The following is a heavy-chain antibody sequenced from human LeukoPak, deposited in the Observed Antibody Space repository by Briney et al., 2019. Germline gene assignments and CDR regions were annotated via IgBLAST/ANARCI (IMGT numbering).Heavy chain of an antibody. D-gene: IGHD6-13*01. CDR3: ARTTRSWYEDNDALDI. CDR1: AYTFTIYT. Sequence: ASVKVSCKASAYTFTIYTIHWVRQAPGQRLEWMGWINAGNGNTRYSQNFQGRVTITRDTSATTAYMGLSSLRSEDTAVYYCARTTRSWYEDNDALDIWGQGTTVTVSS. V-gene: IGHV1-3*01. CDR2: INAGNGNT. J-gene: IGHJ3*02.